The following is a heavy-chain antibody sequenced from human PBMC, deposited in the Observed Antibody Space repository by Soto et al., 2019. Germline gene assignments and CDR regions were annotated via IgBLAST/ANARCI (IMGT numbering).Heavy chain of an antibody. J-gene: IGHJ6*02. D-gene: IGHD3-10*01. CDR2: IIPILGIA. Sequence: QVKLVQSGAEVKKPGSSVKVSCKASGGTFSSYTISWVRQAPGQGLEWMGRIIPILGIANYAQKFQGRVTITADKSTSTAYIELSSLRSEDTAVYYCARAPKGRLLWCGEFPYGMDVWGQGTTVTVSS. V-gene: IGHV1-69*02. CDR3: ARAPKGRLLWCGEFPYGMDV. CDR1: GGTFSSYT.